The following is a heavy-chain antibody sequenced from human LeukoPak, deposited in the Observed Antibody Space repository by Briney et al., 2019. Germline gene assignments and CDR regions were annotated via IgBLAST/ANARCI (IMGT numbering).Heavy chain of an antibody. CDR3: ARVGEWTPYNWFDP. CDR1: GGTFNNSA. D-gene: IGHD3-10*01. Sequence: SVKVSCKTSGGTFNNSAISWVRQAPGQGLEWLGGIMPLFGTAGYAQKFQGRVTITTDESTSTAYMELSSPRSEDTAVYYCARVGEWTPYNWFDPWGQGTLVTVSS. V-gene: IGHV1-69*05. J-gene: IGHJ5*02. CDR2: IMPLFGTA.